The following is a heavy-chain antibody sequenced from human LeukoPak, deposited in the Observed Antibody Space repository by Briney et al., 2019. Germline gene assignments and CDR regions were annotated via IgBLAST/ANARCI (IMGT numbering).Heavy chain of an antibody. CDR1: GGSFSGYY. CDR2: INHSGST. D-gene: IGHD3-22*01. Sequence: SETLSLTCAVYGGSFSGYYWSWIRQPPGKGLEWIGEINHSGSTNYNPSLKSRVTISVDTSKNQFSLKLSSVTAADTAVYYCARGRSYYDSSGYYRGSYYYYYYYMDVWGKGTTVTVSS. CDR3: ARGRSYYDSSGYYRGSYYYYYYYMDV. J-gene: IGHJ6*03. V-gene: IGHV4-34*01.